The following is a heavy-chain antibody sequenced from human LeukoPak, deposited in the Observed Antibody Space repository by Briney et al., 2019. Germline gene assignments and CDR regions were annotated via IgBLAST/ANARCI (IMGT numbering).Heavy chain of an antibody. V-gene: IGHV3-30*02. J-gene: IGHJ4*02. CDR1: GFSFSSLG. Sequence: GGSLRLSCAASGFSFSSLGMHWVRQAPGKGLEWVSFIQYDGANKWYADSVKGRFTISRDNSKSTLYLQMNSLRTEDTAVYYCAKISALLHFDYWGQGTLVTVSS. CDR3: AKISALLHFDY. D-gene: IGHD6-6*01. CDR2: IQYDGANK.